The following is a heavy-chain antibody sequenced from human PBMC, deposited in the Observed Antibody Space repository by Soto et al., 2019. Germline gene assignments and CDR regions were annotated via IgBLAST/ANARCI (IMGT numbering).Heavy chain of an antibody. J-gene: IGHJ6*02. CDR1: GGSISSGGYY. CDR2: IYYSGST. V-gene: IGHV4-31*03. CDR3: ASLNLRNYYYYGMDV. Sequence: SETLSLTCTVSGGSISSGGYYWSWIRQHPGKGLEWIGYIYYSGSTYYNPSLKSRVTISVDTSKNQFSLKLGSVTAADTAVYYCASLNLRNYYYYGMDVWGQGTTVPSP.